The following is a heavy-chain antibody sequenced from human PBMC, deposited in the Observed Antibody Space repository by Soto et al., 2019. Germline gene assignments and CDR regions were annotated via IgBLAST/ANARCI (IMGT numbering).Heavy chain of an antibody. D-gene: IGHD1-26*01. CDR2: ISGSGGST. Sequence: VGSMRLSCTASGFTFSSYAMRWVRQAPGKGLEWVSAISGSGGSTYYADSVKGRFTISRDNSKNTLYLQMNSLRAEDTAVYYCARRGSGSYYDYWGQGTLVTVSS. CDR3: ARRGSGSYYDY. CDR1: GFTFSSYA. J-gene: IGHJ4*02. V-gene: IGHV3-23*01.